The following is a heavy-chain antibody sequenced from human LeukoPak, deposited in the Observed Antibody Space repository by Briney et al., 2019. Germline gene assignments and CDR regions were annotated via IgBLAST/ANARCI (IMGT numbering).Heavy chain of an antibody. Sequence: ASVTVSCKASGYTFTCYGISWVRQAPGQGLEWMGWISAYNGNTNYAQKLQGRVTMTTDTSTSTAYMELRSLRSDDTAVYYCARDPGSSWYALDYFDYWGQGTLVTVSS. CDR3: ARDPGSSWYALDYFDY. D-gene: IGHD6-13*01. CDR1: GYTFTCYG. V-gene: IGHV1-18*01. J-gene: IGHJ4*02. CDR2: ISAYNGNT.